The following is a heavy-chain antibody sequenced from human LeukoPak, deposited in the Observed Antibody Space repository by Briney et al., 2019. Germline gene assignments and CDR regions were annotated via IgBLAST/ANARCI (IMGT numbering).Heavy chain of an antibody. V-gene: IGHV1-69*10. CDR1: GGTFSSYA. Sequence: SVKVSCKASGGTFSSYAISWVRQAPGQGLEWMGGVIPIFGIANYAQKFQGRVTITADKSTSTAYMELSSLRAEDTAVYYCARARVLGYCSSTSCRLPDYWGQGTLVTVSS. J-gene: IGHJ4*02. CDR2: VIPIFGIA. D-gene: IGHD2-2*01. CDR3: ARARVLGYCSSTSCRLPDY.